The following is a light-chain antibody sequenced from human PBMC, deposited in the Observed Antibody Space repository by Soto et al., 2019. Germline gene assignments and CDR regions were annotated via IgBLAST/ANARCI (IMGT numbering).Light chain of an antibody. Sequence: QSVLTQPASVSGSPGQSITISCTGTSSDIGGYNYVSWYQQHPDKAPKLMIYEVTNRPSGVSDRFSGSKSGNTAPLTISGLQAEDEADYYCSSYRSINTLLFGGGTQLTVL. CDR1: SSDIGGYNY. J-gene: IGLJ2*01. CDR2: EVT. CDR3: SSYRSINTLL. V-gene: IGLV2-14*01.